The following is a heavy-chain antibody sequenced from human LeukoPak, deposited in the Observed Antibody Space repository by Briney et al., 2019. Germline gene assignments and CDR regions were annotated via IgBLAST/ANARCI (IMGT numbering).Heavy chain of an antibody. CDR3: ARGFSGSYDY. Sequence: GGSLRLSCAASGFTFSRFRMCWVRQAPGKGLEWVSVIYSGGSTYYADSVKGRFTISRDNSKNTLSLQMTSLRAEDTAVYYCARGFSGSYDYWGQGTLVTVSS. CDR1: GFTFSRFR. CDR2: IYSGGST. D-gene: IGHD1-26*01. J-gene: IGHJ4*02. V-gene: IGHV3-53*01.